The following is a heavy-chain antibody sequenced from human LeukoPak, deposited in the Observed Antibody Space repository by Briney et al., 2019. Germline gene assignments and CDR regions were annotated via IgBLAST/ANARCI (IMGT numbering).Heavy chain of an antibody. Sequence: HTGGSLRLSCAASGFTFSNYWMHWVRQVPEKGLVWVSRVNPDGSSLTYANSVKGRFTSSRDNARNTLYLQMNRLRVEDTAVYYCARGGSYGDYWGQGILVTVSS. D-gene: IGHD3-16*01. V-gene: IGHV3-74*01. CDR1: GFTFSNYW. CDR3: ARGGSYGDY. CDR2: VNPDGSSL. J-gene: IGHJ4*02.